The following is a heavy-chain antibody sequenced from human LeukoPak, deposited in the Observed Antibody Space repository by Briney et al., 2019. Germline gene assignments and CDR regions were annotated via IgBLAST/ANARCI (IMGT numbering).Heavy chain of an antibody. V-gene: IGHV1-2*06. CDR1: GYTFTGYY. Sequence: ASVKVSCKASGYTFTGYYMHWVRQAPGQGLEWMGRINPNSGGTNYAQKFQGRVTMTRDTSISTAYMELSRLRSDDTAVYYCARHNPTMIVLNCDYWGQGTLVTVSS. D-gene: IGHD3-22*01. J-gene: IGHJ4*02. CDR3: ARHNPTMIVLNCDY. CDR2: INPNSGGT.